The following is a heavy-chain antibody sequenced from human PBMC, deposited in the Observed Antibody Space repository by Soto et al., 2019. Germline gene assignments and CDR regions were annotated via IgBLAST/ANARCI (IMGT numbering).Heavy chain of an antibody. V-gene: IGHV4-59*01. Sequence: SEPLSLTCTVSGGSISSYYWSWIRQPPGKGLEWIGYIYYSGSTNYNPSLKSRVTISVDTSKNQFSLKLSSVTAADTAVYYCARGDSIVVVPAAMALGVNWFDPWGQGTLVTVSS. J-gene: IGHJ5*02. D-gene: IGHD2-2*01. CDR3: ARGDSIVVVPAAMALGVNWFDP. CDR2: IYYSGST. CDR1: GGSISSYY.